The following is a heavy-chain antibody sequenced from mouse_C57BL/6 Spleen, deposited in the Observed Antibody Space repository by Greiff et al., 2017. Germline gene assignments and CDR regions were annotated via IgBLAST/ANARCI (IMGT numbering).Heavy chain of an antibody. CDR1: GFTFSSYG. CDR2: ISSGGSYT. D-gene: IGHD1-1*01. J-gene: IGHJ3*01. CDR3: ARHYYGSSYEAWCAY. Sequence: EVQVVESGGDLVKPGGSLKLSCVASGFTFSSYGMSWVRQTPDKRLEWVATISSGGSYTYYPDSVKGRYTISRDNAKHTLYLQMSSLKSDDTAMNFWARHYYGSSYEAWCAYWGQGTLVTVSA. V-gene: IGHV5-6*01.